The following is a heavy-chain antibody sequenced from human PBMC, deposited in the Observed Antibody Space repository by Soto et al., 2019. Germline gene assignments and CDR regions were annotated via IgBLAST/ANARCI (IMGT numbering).Heavy chain of an antibody. Sequence: VQLVQSGAEVKKPGSSVKVSCKASGGTFDSQGIAWVRQAPGQGLEWMGGFIAMLGTPTYAKKVQGRATISADESLTSSYLELRSLRSEDTGVYFCARGAMANFDYWGQGTVVTVSS. J-gene: IGHJ4*02. D-gene: IGHD5-18*01. CDR1: GGTFDSQG. CDR2: FIAMLGTP. V-gene: IGHV1-69*01. CDR3: ARGAMANFDY.